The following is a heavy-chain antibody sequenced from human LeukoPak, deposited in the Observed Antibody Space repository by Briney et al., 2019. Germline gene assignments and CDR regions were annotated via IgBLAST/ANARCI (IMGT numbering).Heavy chain of an antibody. Sequence: GGSLRLSCAASGFTFSSYWMHWVRQAPGKGLVWVSRINSDGSSTSYADSVKGRFTISRDNAKNTLYLQMNSTRAEDTAVYYCVCGGDWDERGPSNPFDYSGQGTLVTVSS. CDR3: VCGGDWDERGPSNPFDY. CDR1: GFTFSSYW. J-gene: IGHJ4*02. CDR2: INSDGSST. V-gene: IGHV3-74*01. D-gene: IGHD2-21*02.